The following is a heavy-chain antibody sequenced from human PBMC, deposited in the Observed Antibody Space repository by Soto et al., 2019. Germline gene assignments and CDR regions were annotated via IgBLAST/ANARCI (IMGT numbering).Heavy chain of an antibody. CDR1: NSSIASRGW. Sequence: AVPNSSIASRGWSSWVRQPPGKGLEWIGEIHHSGSTKYNPSLKSRVTISVDTSSNQFSVNLSSVTAADTAVYFSARTDVRTFSLRGQG. V-gene: IGHV4-4*01. CDR3: ARTDVRTFSL. J-gene: IGHJ1*01. CDR2: IHHSGST. D-gene: IGHD3-16*01.